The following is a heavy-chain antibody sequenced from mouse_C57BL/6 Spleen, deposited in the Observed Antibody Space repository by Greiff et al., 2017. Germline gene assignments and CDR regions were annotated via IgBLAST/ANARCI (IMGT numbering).Heavy chain of an antibody. D-gene: IGHD3-1*01. CDR2: ISSGGDYI. CDR3: TRDPGYHWYFDV. J-gene: IGHJ1*03. CDR1: GFTFSSYA. Sequence: EVKLVESGEGLVKPGGSLKLSCAASGFTFSSYAMSWVRQTPEKRLEWVAYISSGGDYIYYADTVKGRFTISRDNARNTLYLQMSSLKSEDTAMYYCTRDPGYHWYFDVWGTGTTVTVAS. V-gene: IGHV5-9-1*02.